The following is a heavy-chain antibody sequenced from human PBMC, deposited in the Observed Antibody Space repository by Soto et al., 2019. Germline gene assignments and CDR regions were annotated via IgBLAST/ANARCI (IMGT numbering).Heavy chain of an antibody. D-gene: IGHD6-19*01. Sequence: ASVKVSCKASGGTFSSYTISWVRQAPGQGLEWMRRIIPILGIANYAQKFQGRVTITADKSTSTAYMELSSLRSEDTAVYYCARAGRYSSGWYGQDYYYGMDVWGQGTTVTVS. CDR1: GGTFSSYT. CDR2: IIPILGIA. CDR3: ARAGRYSSGWYGQDYYYGMDV. V-gene: IGHV1-69*02. J-gene: IGHJ6*02.